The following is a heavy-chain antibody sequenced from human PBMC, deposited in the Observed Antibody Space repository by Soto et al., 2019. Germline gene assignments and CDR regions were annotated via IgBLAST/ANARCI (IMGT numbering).Heavy chain of an antibody. CDR2: IWYDGSNK. J-gene: IGHJ6*02. D-gene: IGHD4-4*01. CDR3: AGDYSHPSYYYYGMDV. CDR1: GLTFSSYG. Sequence: SLRLSCAASGLTFSSYGMHWVRQAPGKGLEWVAVIWYDGSNKYYADSVKGRFTISRDNSKNTLYLQMNSLRAEDTAVYYCAGDYSHPSYYYYGMDVWGQGTTVTVSS. V-gene: IGHV3-33*01.